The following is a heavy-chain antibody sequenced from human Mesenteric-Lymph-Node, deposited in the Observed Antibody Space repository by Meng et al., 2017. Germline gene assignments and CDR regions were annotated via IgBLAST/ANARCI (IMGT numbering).Heavy chain of an antibody. CDR3: ARTNSAVGANWFDP. CDR2: TYYRSKWST. Sequence: QTRSLTGAISGDSVSSNSAAWNWIRQSPSRGLEWLGRTYYRSKWSTDYAVSVKSRIIINSDTSKNQFSLQLNSVTPEDTAVYFCARTNSAVGANWFDPWGQGTLVTVSS. J-gene: IGHJ5*02. D-gene: IGHD1-26*01. CDR1: GDSVSSNSAA. V-gene: IGHV6-1*01.